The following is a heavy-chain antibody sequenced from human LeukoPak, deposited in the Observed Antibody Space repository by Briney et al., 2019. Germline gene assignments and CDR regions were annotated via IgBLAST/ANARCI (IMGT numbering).Heavy chain of an antibody. J-gene: IGHJ4*02. CDR3: ARGMRLVRGLMFDY. V-gene: IGHV3-48*03. Sequence: GGSLRLACAASGFTLSSFEMSWVRQAPGTGLEWISYISSSGSTMYYADSVKGHFTTSRDNVKNSLYLQMNSLRAEDTAVYYCARGMRLVRGLMFDYWGQGTLVTVSS. CDR1: GFTLSSFE. D-gene: IGHD3-10*01. CDR2: ISSSGSTM.